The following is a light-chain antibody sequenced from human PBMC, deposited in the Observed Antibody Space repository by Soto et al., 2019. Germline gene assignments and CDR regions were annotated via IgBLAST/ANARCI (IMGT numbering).Light chain of an antibody. CDR1: QSVSSY. CDR2: DAS. Sequence: EIVLTQSPSTLSLSTGERATLSCRASQSVSSYLAWYQQKPGQAPRLLIYDASNRATGIPARFSGSGSGTDFTLTISSLEPEDFAVYYCQHYNNWLGTFGGGTKVDTK. CDR3: QHYNNWLGT. J-gene: IGKJ4*01. V-gene: IGKV3-11*01.